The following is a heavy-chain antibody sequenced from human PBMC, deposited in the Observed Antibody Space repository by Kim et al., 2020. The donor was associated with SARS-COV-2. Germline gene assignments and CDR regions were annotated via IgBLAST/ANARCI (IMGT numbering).Heavy chain of an antibody. J-gene: IGHJ4*02. V-gene: IGHV4-34*01. CDR2: INHSGST. D-gene: IGHD2-2*01. Sequence: SETLSLTCAVYGGSFSGYYWSWIRQPPGKGLEWIGEINHSGSTNYNPSLKSRVTISVDTSKNQFSLKLSSVTAADTAVYYCARNPSIVVVPAAIGFDYWGQGPLVTVSS. CDR3: ARNPSIVVVPAAIGFDY. CDR1: GGSFSGYY.